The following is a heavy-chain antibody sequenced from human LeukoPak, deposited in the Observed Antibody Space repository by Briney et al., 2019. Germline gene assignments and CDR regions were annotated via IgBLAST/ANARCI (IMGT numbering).Heavy chain of an antibody. CDR2: INHSGST. D-gene: IGHD1-1*01. V-gene: IGHV4-34*01. CDR3: ARGPVMTTDY. J-gene: IGHJ4*02. CDR1: GGSFSGYY. Sequence: PSETLSLTCAVYGGSFSGYYWSWIRQPPGKGLEWIGEINHSGSTNYNPSLKSRATISVDTSKNQFSLKLSSVTAADTAVYYCARGPVMTTDYWGQGTLVTVSS.